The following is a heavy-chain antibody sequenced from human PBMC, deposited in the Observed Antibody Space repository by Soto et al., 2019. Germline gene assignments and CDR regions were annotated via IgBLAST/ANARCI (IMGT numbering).Heavy chain of an antibody. Sequence: QVQLVQSGAEVKKPGASVKVSCKACGYTFTNYAMHWVRQAPGQRLEWMGWINAGNGNTKYSQKFQGRVTITRDTSASTAYMELSSLRSEDTAVYYCARGGSLYWYFDLWGRGTLLTVSS. CDR1: GYTFTNYA. CDR2: INAGNGNT. J-gene: IGHJ2*01. CDR3: ARGGSLYWYFDL. D-gene: IGHD1-26*01. V-gene: IGHV1-3*01.